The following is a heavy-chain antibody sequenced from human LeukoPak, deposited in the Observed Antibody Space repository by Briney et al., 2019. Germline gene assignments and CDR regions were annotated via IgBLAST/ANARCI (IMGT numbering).Heavy chain of an antibody. CDR3: ARHSDGCSGTSCQGHAFDI. D-gene: IGHD2-2*01. CDR1: GGSISSSSYY. Sequence: SETLSLTCTVSGGSISSSSYYWGWIRQPPGKGLEWIGSIYYSGSTYYNPSLKSRVTISVDTSKNQFSLKLSSVTAADTAVYYCARHSDGCSGTSCQGHAFDIWGQGTMVTVSS. J-gene: IGHJ3*02. V-gene: IGHV4-39*01. CDR2: IYYSGST.